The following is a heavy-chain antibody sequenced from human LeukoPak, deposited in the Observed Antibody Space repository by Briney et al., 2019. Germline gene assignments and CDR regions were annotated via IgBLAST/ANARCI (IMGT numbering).Heavy chain of an antibody. CDR1: GGSISSYY. V-gene: IGHV4-4*09. Sequence: SETLSLTCTVSGGSISSYYWSWIRQPPGKGLEWIGYIYTSGSTNYNPSLKSRVTISVDTSKNQFSLKLSSVTVADTAVYYCARRQSGTAATFDYWGQGTLVTVSS. J-gene: IGHJ4*02. CDR2: IYTSGST. D-gene: IGHD2-15*01. CDR3: ARRQSGTAATFDY.